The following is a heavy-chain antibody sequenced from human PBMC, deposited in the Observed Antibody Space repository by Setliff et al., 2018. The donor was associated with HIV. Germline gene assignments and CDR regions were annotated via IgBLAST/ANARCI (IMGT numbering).Heavy chain of an antibody. V-gene: IGHV4-39*01. J-gene: IGHJ3*02. Sequence: SETLSLTCTVSGGSISSSSYYWGWIRQPPGKGLEWIGSIYYSGSTYYNPSLKGRVTISVDTSKNQFSLKLSSVPAAATAVYYCARRQQLWLLYAFDIWGQGTMVTVSS. CDR2: IYYSGST. CDR1: GGSISSSSYY. CDR3: ARRQQLWLLYAFDI. D-gene: IGHD5-18*01.